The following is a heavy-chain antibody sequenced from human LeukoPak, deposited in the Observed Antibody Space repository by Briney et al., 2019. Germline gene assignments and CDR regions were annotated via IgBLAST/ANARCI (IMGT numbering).Heavy chain of an antibody. D-gene: IGHD6-19*01. CDR2: IYYSGST. CDR1: GGSISSSSYY. CDR3: ASRVAVAGTSYFDY. J-gene: IGHJ4*02. V-gene: IGHV4-39*07. Sequence: PSETLSLTCTVSGGSISSSSYYWGWIRQPPGKGLEWIGSIYYSGSTYYNPSLKSRVTISVDTSKNQFSLKLSSVTAADTAVYYCASRVAVAGTSYFDYWGQGTLDTVSS.